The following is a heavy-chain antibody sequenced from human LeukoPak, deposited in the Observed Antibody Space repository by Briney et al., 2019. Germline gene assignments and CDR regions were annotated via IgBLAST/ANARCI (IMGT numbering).Heavy chain of an antibody. CDR2: ISGSGGRT. J-gene: IGHJ4*02. D-gene: IGHD3-10*01. CDR3: AKDRFVGRWQENDY. CDR1: GFNFSTYA. V-gene: IGHV3-23*01. Sequence: GGSLRLSCAASGFNFSTYAMSWVRQAPGKGLEWVSAISGSGGRTYYADSVKGRFTISRDNSKNTLYLQMSSLRAEDTAVYYCAKDRFVGRWQENDYWGQGTLVTVSS.